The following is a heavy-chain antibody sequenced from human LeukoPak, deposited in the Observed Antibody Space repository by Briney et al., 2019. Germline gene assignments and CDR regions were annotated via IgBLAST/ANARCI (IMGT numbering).Heavy chain of an antibody. Sequence: GGSLRLSCAASGFAFEDYGMAWVRQAPGKGLEWVSVIYVDGTTYYADSVKGRFTISRDNSKNTLSLQMNSLRAEDTAVYYCARGDGYNFFDYWGQGTLVTVSS. J-gene: IGHJ4*02. CDR3: ARGDGYNFFDY. CDR2: IYVDGTT. D-gene: IGHD5-24*01. V-gene: IGHV3-53*05. CDR1: GFAFEDYG.